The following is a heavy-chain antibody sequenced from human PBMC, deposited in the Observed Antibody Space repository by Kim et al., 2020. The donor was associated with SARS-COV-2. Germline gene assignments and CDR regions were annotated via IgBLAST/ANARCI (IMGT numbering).Heavy chain of an antibody. V-gene: IGHV1-69*04. D-gene: IGHD3-22*01. CDR2: IIPILGIA. CDR3: ASRYYYDSSGYAGWFDP. Sequence: SVKVSCKASGGTFSSYAISWVRQAPGQGLEWMGRIIPILGIANYAQKFQGRVTITADKSTSTAYMELSSLRSEDTAVYYCASRYYYDSSGYAGWFDPWGQGTLVTVSS. CDR1: GGTFSSYA. J-gene: IGHJ5*02.